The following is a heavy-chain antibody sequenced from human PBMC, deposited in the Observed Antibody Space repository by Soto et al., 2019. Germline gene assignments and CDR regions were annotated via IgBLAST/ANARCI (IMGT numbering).Heavy chain of an antibody. CDR2: VYSTGGT. Sequence: QVQLQQSGPGLVKPSETLSLTCSVSSGPSSSHNWGWIRQPPGRGLEWIGYVYSTGGTSYNPSLKSRVTISADTSTNHISLTLTSVTAADTAVYYCVRQGIGNLHGLMDVWGQGTTVRVSS. CDR1: SGPSSSHN. CDR3: VRQGIGNLHGLMDV. J-gene: IGHJ6*02. D-gene: IGHD1-1*01. V-gene: IGHV4-59*08.